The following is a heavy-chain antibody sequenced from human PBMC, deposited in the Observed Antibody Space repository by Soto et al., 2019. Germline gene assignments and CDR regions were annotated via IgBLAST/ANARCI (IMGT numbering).Heavy chain of an antibody. CDR1: GGTFSSLD. D-gene: IGHD3-22*01. CDR2: IIPISETT. Sequence: SVKVSCKASGGTFSSLDINWVRQAPGQGLEWMGGIIPISETTNYAQIFQGRVSIVADISTSTAYMELSRLRSEDTAVYYCARALLSHSYDSGGYDSYFHAMDVWRQGTPVTVSS. J-gene: IGHJ6*02. CDR3: ARALLSHSYDSGGYDSYFHAMDV. V-gene: IGHV1-69*06.